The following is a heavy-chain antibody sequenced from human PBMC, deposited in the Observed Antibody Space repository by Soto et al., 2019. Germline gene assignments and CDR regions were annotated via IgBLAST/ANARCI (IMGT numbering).Heavy chain of an antibody. CDR3: AKRYCSGGSCHFDH. Sequence: GGSLRLSCAASGFTFSSYSMNWVRQAPGKGLEWVSYISSSSSTIHYADSVKGRFTISRDNAKNSLYLQMNSLRAEDTAVYYCAKRYCSGGSCHFDHWGQGTLVTVSS. J-gene: IGHJ4*02. V-gene: IGHV3-48*01. D-gene: IGHD2-15*01. CDR1: GFTFSSYS. CDR2: ISSSSSTI.